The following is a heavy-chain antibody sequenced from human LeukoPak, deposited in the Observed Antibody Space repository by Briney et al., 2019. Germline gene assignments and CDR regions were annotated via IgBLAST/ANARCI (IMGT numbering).Heavy chain of an antibody. J-gene: IGHJ4*02. Sequence: GGSLRLSCAASGFTLSSYGMHWVRQAPGKGLEWVAVIWYDGSNKYYTDSVKGRFTISRDNSKNTLYLQMNILRAEDTAVYYCARGQYSPDYWGQGTLVTVSS. D-gene: IGHD2-15*01. V-gene: IGHV3-33*01. CDR1: GFTLSSYG. CDR2: IWYDGSNK. CDR3: ARGQYSPDY.